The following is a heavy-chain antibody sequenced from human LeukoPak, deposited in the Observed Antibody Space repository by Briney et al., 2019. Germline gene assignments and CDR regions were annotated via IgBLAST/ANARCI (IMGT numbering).Heavy chain of an antibody. CDR2: INHSGSA. D-gene: IGHD4-17*01. CDR3: ARGQGTATTH. V-gene: IGHV4-34*01. Sequence: SSETLSLTCAVSGGSFSGYYWTWIRQPPGKGLEWIGEINHSGSANYNPSLKSRVTISLDTSKNQFSLKLSSVTAADTAVYYCARGQGTATTHWGQGTLVTVSS. CDR1: GGSFSGYY. J-gene: IGHJ4*02.